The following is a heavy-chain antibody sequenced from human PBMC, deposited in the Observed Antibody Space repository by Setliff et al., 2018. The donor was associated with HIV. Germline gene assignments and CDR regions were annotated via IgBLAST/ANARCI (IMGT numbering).Heavy chain of an antibody. CDR2: ISHTGTP. Sequence: PSETLSLTCTVSDASISNYHWSWIRQPPGKGLEWIGYISHTGTPNYNPSLKSRVTISVDTSKNQVSLRLSSVTAADTAVYHCSRGSYYMDVWGKGTTVTVSS. V-gene: IGHV4-59*08. D-gene: IGHD3-16*01. CDR1: DASISNYH. J-gene: IGHJ6*03. CDR3: SRGSYYMDV.